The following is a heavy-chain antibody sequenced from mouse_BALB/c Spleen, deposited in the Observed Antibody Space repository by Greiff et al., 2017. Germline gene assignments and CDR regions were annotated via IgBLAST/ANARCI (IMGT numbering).Heavy chain of an antibody. D-gene: IGHD3-1*01. CDR3: ARSYSFSYAMDY. Sequence: EVKLMESGGGLVQPGGSRKLSCAASGFTFSSFGMHWVRQAPEKGLEWVAYISSGSSTIYYADTVKGRFTISRDNPKNTLFLQMTSLRSEDTAMYYCARSYSFSYAMDYWGQGTSVTVSS. J-gene: IGHJ4*01. V-gene: IGHV5-17*02. CDR2: ISSGSSTI. CDR1: GFTFSSFG.